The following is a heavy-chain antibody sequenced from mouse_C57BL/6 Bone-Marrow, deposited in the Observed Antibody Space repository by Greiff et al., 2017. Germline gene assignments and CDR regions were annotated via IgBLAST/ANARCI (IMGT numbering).Heavy chain of an antibody. J-gene: IGHJ4*01. CDR2: IDPENGDT. Sequence: VQLQQSGAELVRPGASVKLSCTASGFNIKDDYMHWVKQRPEQGLEWIGWIDPENGDTEYASKFQGKATITADTSSNTAYLQLSSLTSEDTAVYYCTTGGSNFSMDDWGQGTSVTVSS. V-gene: IGHV14-4*01. CDR3: TTGGSNFSMDD. CDR1: GFNIKDDY. D-gene: IGHD2-5*01.